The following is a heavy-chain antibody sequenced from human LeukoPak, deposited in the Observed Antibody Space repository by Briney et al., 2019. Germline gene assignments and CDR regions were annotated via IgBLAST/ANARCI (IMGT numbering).Heavy chain of an antibody. CDR3: ARDLLFYYDSSGYYPFDY. CDR2: ISSSSSYI. D-gene: IGHD3-22*01. Sequence: GGSLRLSCAASGFTFSSYSMNWVRQAPGKGLEWVSSISSSSSYIHYADSVKGRFTISRDNAKNSLYLQMNSLRAEDTAVYYCARDLLFYYDSSGYYPFDYRGQGTLVTVSS. V-gene: IGHV3-21*01. CDR1: GFTFSSYS. J-gene: IGHJ4*02.